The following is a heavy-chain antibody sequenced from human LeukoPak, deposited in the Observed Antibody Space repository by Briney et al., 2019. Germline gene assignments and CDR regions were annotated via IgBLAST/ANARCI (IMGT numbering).Heavy chain of an antibody. D-gene: IGHD2-2*01. J-gene: IGHJ4*02. CDR2: ISYDGSNK. Sequence: GGSLRLSCAASGFTFSSYAMHWVRQAPGKGLEWEAVISYDGSNKYYADSVKGRFTISRDNSKNTLYLQMNSLRAEDTAVYYCARVPHCSSTSCYSLGGDYWGQGTLVTVSS. V-gene: IGHV3-30-3*01. CDR3: ARVPHCSSTSCYSLGGDY. CDR1: GFTFSSYA.